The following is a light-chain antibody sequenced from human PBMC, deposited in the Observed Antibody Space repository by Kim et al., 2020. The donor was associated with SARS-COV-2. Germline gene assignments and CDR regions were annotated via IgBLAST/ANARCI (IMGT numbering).Light chain of an antibody. CDR2: PET. CDR1: SSNIGAGYD. CDR3: QSYDSSLTAYV. J-gene: IGLJ1*01. Sequence: QRVIISCTGSSSNIGAGYDVHWYQQVPGTAPKFVIQPETNRPSGVPDRFSGSKSGTSASLAIAGLQAEDEADYYCQSYDSSLTAYVFGSGTKVTVL. V-gene: IGLV1-40*01.